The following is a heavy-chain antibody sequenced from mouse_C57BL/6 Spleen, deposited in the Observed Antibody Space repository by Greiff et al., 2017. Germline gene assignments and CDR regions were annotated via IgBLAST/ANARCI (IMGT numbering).Heavy chain of an antibody. J-gene: IGHJ1*03. CDR1: GFTFSSYA. D-gene: IGHD2-4*01. V-gene: IGHV5-4*01. Sequence: DVQLQESGGGLVKPGGSLKLPCAASGFTFSSYAMSWVRQTPEKRLEWVATISDGGSYTYYPDNVKGRFTISRDNAKNNLYLQMSHLKSGNTAMYYCARGDCDYDWDWYFDVWGTGTTVTVSS. CDR3: ARGDCDYDWDWYFDV. CDR2: ISDGGSYT.